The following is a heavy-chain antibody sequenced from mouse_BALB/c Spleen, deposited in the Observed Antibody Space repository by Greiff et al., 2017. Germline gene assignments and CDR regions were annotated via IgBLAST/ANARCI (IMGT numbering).Heavy chain of an antibody. J-gene: IGHJ3*01. CDR3: ARPGNYWFAY. V-gene: IGHV1S135*01. CDR2: IDPFNGGT. CDR1: GYSFTSYY. Sequence: VQLKESGPELMKPGASVKISCKASGYSFTSYYMHWVKQSHGKSLEWIGYIDPFNGGTSYNQKFKGKATLTVDKSSSTAYMHLSSLTSEDSAVYYCARPGNYWFAYWGQGTLVTVSA. D-gene: IGHD2-1*01.